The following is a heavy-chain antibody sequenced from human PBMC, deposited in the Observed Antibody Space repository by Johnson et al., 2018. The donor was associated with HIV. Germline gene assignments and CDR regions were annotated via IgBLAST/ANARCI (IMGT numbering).Heavy chain of an antibody. CDR2: IRQDGGET. D-gene: IGHD3-3*01. J-gene: IGHJ3*02. CDR3: ARQPDNFWSSDAFDI. CDR1: GFSFNAYW. V-gene: IGHV3-7*01. Sequence: MLLVEFGGGLVQPGGSLRLSCAASGFSFNAYWMSWVRQAPGKGLQWVANIRQDGGETDYVDSVKGRFTISRDNAKNSLYLQMNNLRVEDTAIYYCARQPDNFWSSDAFDIWGQGTMVTVSS.